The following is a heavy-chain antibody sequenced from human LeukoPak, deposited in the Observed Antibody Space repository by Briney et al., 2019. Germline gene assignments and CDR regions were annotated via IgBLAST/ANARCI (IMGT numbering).Heavy chain of an antibody. D-gene: IGHD6-13*01. V-gene: IGHV1-8*01. CDR2: MNPNSGNT. J-gene: IGHJ6*02. CDR1: GYTFTSYD. CDR3: ATQQQLVPDYYYYGMDV. Sequence: ASVKVSCKASGYTFTSYDINWVRQATGQGLEWMGWMNPNSGNTGYAQKFQGRVTMTEDTSTDTAYMELSSLRSEDTAVYYCATQQQLVPDYYYYGMDVWGQGTTVTVSS.